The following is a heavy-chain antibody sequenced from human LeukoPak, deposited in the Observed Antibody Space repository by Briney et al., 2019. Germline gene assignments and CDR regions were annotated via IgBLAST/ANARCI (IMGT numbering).Heavy chain of an antibody. CDR1: GGSITNYY. J-gene: IGHJ4*02. Sequence: NPSETLSLTCTVSGGSITNYYWSWIRQPAGKGLEWIARVYYIGNPIYIFNPSLKSRVTLSVDTSKDQFSLKLTSVTAADTAVYYCARQAPGSPFDYWGQGTLVTVSS. V-gene: IGHV4-4*07. CDR3: ARQAPGSPFDY. CDR2: VYYIGNP. D-gene: IGHD6-13*01.